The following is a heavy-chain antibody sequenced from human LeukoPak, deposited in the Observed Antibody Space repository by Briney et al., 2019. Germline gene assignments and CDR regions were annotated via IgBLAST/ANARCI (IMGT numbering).Heavy chain of an antibody. CDR3: TRNGGTYNCLDP. Sequence: PGGSLRLSCAASGFTLSDSAIHWVRQASGKGLEWVGLIDRPAKSYATAFCASVGGRLPLSRGDSKNTAYLQMDSLKTEDTALFYRTRNGGTYNCLDPWGQGPLVPVSS. V-gene: IGHV3-73*01. CDR1: GFTLSDSA. CDR2: IDRPAKSYAT. D-gene: IGHD2-8*01. J-gene: IGHJ5*02.